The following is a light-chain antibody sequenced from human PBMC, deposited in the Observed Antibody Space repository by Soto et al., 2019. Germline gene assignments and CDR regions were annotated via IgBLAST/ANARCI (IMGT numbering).Light chain of an antibody. CDR1: QAIRTA. V-gene: IGKV1-6*01. J-gene: IGKJ1*01. Sequence: AIQLTQPPSSLSASVGDRVTITCRASQAIRTALGWYQQRPGKVPKLLIYAASTLQSGVPSRFSGSGSGTDFTLTISSLQPEDFATYYCLLDFRYFWAFGQGTKVEIK. CDR3: LLDFRYFWA. CDR2: AAS.